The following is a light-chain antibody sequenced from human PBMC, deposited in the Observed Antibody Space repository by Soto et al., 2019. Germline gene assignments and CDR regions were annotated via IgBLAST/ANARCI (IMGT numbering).Light chain of an antibody. CDR3: SSYTSSSTLV. V-gene: IGLV2-14*01. J-gene: IGLJ2*01. Sequence: QSALTKPASVSGSPGQSITISCTGTSSDVGDYVSWYQQHPGKAPKLIIYEVSGRPSGVSTRFSGSKSGNTASLTISGLQAEDEAYYYCSSYTSSSTLVFGGGTKLTVL. CDR1: SSDVGDY. CDR2: EVS.